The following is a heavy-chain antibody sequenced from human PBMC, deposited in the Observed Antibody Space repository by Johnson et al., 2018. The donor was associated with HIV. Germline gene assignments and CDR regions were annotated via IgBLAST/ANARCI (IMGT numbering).Heavy chain of an antibody. CDR1: GFTFSNFA. CDR3: ARSRGPMRKDAFDS. J-gene: IGHJ3*02. CDR2: ISSNGIGT. D-gene: IGHD3-10*01. V-gene: IGHV3-64*01. Sequence: VQVLESGGGLVQPGGSLRLSCAVSGFTFSNFAMHWVRQAPGKGLEYVSAISSNGIGTYYANSVDGRLTISRDNDKNTLYLEMGSLRVEDMAVYYCARSRGPMRKDAFDSWGQGTKVTVSS.